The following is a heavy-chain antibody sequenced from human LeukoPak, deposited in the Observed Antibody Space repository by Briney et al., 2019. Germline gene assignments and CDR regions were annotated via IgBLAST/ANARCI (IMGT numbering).Heavy chain of an antibody. CDR2: ISYDGSNK. J-gene: IGHJ2*01. Sequence: GRSLRLSCAASGFTFSSYAMHWVRQAPGKGLEWVAVISYDGSNKYYADSVKGRFTLSRDNSKNTLYLQINSLRAEDTAVYYCARETSDWYFDLWGRGTLVTVSS. V-gene: IGHV3-30-3*01. D-gene: IGHD1-26*01. CDR1: GFTFSSYA. CDR3: ARETSDWYFDL.